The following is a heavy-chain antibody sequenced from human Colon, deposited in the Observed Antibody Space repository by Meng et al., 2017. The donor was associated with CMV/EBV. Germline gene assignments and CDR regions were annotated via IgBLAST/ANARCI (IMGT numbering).Heavy chain of an antibody. CDR2: ITWNSAWI. D-gene: IGHD3-16*02. V-gene: IGHV3-9*01. CDR1: GFTLDDYV. J-gene: IGHJ4*02. Sequence: SLKISCVASGFTLDDYVIQWVRQSPGKGLEWVSSITWNSAWIDYADSVKGRFTVSRDNARKSVFLEMNSLRVEDTAFYYCAKGLRLGDFSLYRPFDYWGQGTLVTVSS. CDR3: AKGLRLGDFSLYRPFDY.